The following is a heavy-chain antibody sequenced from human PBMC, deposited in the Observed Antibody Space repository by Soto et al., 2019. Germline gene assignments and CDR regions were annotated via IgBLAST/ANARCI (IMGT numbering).Heavy chain of an antibody. CDR2: ISAYNGNT. CDR3: ARGDSGYDFSWFDP. CDR1: GYTFTSYV. J-gene: IGHJ5*02. D-gene: IGHD5-12*01. V-gene: IGHV1-18*01. Sequence: ASVKVSCKASGYTFTSYVISWVRQAPGQGLEWMGWISAYNGNTNYAQKLQGRVTMTTDTSTSTAYMELRSLRSDDTAVDYCARGDSGYDFSWFDPWGQGTLVTVSS.